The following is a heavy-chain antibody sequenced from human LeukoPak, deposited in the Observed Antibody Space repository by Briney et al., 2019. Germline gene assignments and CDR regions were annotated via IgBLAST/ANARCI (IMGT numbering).Heavy chain of an antibody. CDR2: IWYDGSNK. D-gene: IGHD3-9*01. J-gene: IGHJ4*02. CDR1: GFSFSNYA. Sequence: PGGSLRLSCAASGFSFSNYAMHWVRQAPGKGLEWVTIIWYDGSNKDYADSVKGRFTISRDNSKNTLYLQMNSLRAGDTALYYCTRTTGNHFDHWGQGTLVTVSS. CDR3: TRTTGNHFDH. V-gene: IGHV3-33*01.